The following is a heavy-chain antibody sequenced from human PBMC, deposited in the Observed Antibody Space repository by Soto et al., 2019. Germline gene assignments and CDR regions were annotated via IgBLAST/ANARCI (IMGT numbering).Heavy chain of an antibody. J-gene: IGHJ4*02. Sequence: SETLSLTCTVSGGSISSSSYYWGWIRQPPGKGLEWIGSIYYSGSTYYNPSLKSRVTISVDKSKNQFSLKLSSVTAADTAVYYCARVRIAARIIDYWGQGTLVTVSS. D-gene: IGHD6-6*01. CDR2: IYYSGST. CDR1: GGSISSSSYY. CDR3: ARVRIAARIIDY. V-gene: IGHV4-39*07.